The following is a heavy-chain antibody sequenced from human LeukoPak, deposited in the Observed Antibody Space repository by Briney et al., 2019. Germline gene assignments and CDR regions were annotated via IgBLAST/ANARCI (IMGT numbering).Heavy chain of an antibody. CDR1: GGSVSTYY. CDR2: IYYSGST. CDR3: ARDKGSSGYYFDAFHI. V-gene: IGHV4-59*02. J-gene: IGHJ3*02. D-gene: IGHD3-22*01. Sequence: SETLSLTCTVSGGSVSTYYWSWTRRPPGKGLEWIGYIYYSGSTNYNPSLKSRVTISVDTSKNQFSLKLSSVTAADTAVYYCARDKGSSGYYFDAFHIWGHGTMVTVSS.